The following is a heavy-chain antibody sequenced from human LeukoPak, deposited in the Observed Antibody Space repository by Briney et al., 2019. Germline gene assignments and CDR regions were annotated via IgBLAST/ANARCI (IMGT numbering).Heavy chain of an antibody. D-gene: IGHD5-18*01. CDR3: ARDLDTAMAEPDY. CDR1: GFTFSSYS. V-gene: IGHV3-21*01. J-gene: IGHJ4*02. Sequence: GGSLRLSCAASGFTFSSYSMNWVRQAPGKGLEWVSSISSSSSYIYYADSVKGRFTISRDNAKNSLYLQMNSLRAEDTAVYYCARDLDTAMAEPDYWGQGTLVTVSS. CDR2: ISSSSSYI.